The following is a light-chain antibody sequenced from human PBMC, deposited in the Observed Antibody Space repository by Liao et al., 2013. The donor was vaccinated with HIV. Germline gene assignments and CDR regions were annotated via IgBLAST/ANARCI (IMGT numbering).Light chain of an antibody. Sequence: SYELTQPPSVSVAPGKTARITCGGNNIGSKTVHWYQQKPGQAPVVVMYYDSERPSGIPDRFSGSNSGNTATLTISGVEAGDEADYYCQVWDSSRDPHYVFGTGTKVTVL. CDR2: YDS. J-gene: IGLJ1*01. CDR1: NIGSKT. V-gene: IGLV3-21*01. CDR3: QVWDSSRDPHYV.